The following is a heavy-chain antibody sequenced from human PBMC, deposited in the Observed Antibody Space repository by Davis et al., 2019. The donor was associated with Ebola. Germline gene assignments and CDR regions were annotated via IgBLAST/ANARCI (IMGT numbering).Heavy chain of an antibody. CDR1: GFTFSSYS. CDR3: ARDPVPNEPYYGMDV. CDR2: ISSSSSYI. J-gene: IGHJ6*04. D-gene: IGHD2-2*01. V-gene: IGHV3-21*01. Sequence: GESLKISCAASGFTFSSYSMNWVRQAPGKGLEWVSSISSSSSYIYYADSVKGRFTISRDNSKNTVYLQMDSLRAEDTAVFYCARDPVPNEPYYGMDVWGKGTTVTVSS.